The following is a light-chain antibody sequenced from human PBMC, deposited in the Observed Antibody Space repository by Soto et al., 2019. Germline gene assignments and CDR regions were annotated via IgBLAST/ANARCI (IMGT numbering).Light chain of an antibody. CDR2: EVN. CDR3: SAYSDIATKV. V-gene: IGLV2-14*03. CDR1: SSDVGAYIY. J-gene: IGLJ1*01. Sequence: QSVLTQPASVSGSPGQSITISCGGTSSDVGAYIYVSWYQQFPGKAPKLILYEVNNRPSGVSNRFSGSKSDTTASLTISGLQPEDEADYYCSAYSDIATKVFGTGTKGPVL.